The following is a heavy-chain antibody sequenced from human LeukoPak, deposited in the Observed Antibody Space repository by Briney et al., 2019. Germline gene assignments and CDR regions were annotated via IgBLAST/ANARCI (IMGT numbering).Heavy chain of an antibody. CDR1: GGSVSSGSYY. CDR3: ASGTTVTTLLY. CDR2: IYQSGTT. Sequence: SETLSLTCTVSGGSVSSGSYYWSWIRQPPGKGLELIGYIYQSGTTSYNPSLRSRVTISVDRSENQFSLKLNSVTAADTAVYYCASGTTVTTLLYWGQGTLVTVSS. V-gene: IGHV4-30-2*01. D-gene: IGHD4-17*01. J-gene: IGHJ4*02.